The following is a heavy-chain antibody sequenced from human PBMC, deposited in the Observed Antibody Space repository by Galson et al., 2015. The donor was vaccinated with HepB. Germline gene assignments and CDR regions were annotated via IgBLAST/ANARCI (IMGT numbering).Heavy chain of an antibody. CDR2: ISWNSDSI. CDR1: GFTFDDYA. CDR3: VKDIRQSLDEGNWFDP. Sequence: SLRLSCATSGFTFDDYAMHWVRQVPGKGLEWVSGISWNSDSIGYADSVKGRFTISRDNAKNSLYLQMGNLRSEDTAFYYCVKDIRQSLDEGNWFDPWGQGTLVTVSS. D-gene: IGHD6-19*01. V-gene: IGHV3-9*01. J-gene: IGHJ5*02.